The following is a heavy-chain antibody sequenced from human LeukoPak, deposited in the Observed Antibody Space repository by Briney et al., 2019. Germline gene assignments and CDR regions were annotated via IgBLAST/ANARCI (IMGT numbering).Heavy chain of an antibody. CDR3: AKGSSSSSGRPDC. CDR2: ISGSGGNT. D-gene: IGHD6-6*01. J-gene: IGHJ4*02. Sequence: GGSLRLSCAASGFTFSNYAMTWVRQAPGKGLEWVSSISGSGGNTDYADSVKGRFTISRDSSKSTLYLQLNSLRAEDTAVYYCAKGSSSSSGRPDCWGQGTLVTVSS. V-gene: IGHV3-23*01. CDR1: GFTFSNYA.